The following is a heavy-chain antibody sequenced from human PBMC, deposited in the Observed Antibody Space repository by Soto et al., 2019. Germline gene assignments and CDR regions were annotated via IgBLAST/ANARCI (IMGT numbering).Heavy chain of an antibody. Sequence: PGGSLRLSCAASGFTFSSYSMNWGRQAPGKGLGWVSSISSSSFSINYADSVNGRFSISRDNAQNSLHLQMNNLRAEDTAVYYCARNESSNIYGMDVWGQGTTVTVSS. D-gene: IGHD6-6*01. CDR3: ARNESSNIYGMDV. J-gene: IGHJ6*02. V-gene: IGHV3-21*01. CDR2: ISSSSFSI. CDR1: GFTFSSYS.